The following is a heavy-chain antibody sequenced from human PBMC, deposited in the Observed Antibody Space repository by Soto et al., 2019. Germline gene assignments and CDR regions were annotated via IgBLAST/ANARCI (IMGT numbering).Heavy chain of an antibody. D-gene: IGHD3-22*01. CDR1: GGSISNSPYY. CDR3: ARDYYDSSDYTTNWFDP. Sequence: SETLSLNCTGTGGSISNSPYYWASIRLPPGKGLEWIGSIYHTGNTYYNPSLRSRVTISVDTFKNQFSLKLTSVTAADTAVYYCARDYYDSSDYTTNWFDPWGQGTLVTVS. V-gene: IGHV4-39*01. J-gene: IGHJ5*02. CDR2: IYHTGNT.